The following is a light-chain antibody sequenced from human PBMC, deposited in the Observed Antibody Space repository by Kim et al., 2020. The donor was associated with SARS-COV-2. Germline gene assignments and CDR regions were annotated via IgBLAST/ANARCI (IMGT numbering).Light chain of an antibody. CDR3: QQYGAYYYS. CDR1: QNVSSR. CDR2: DAS. V-gene: IGKV1-5*01. J-gene: IGKJ2*03. Sequence: DVQMTQSPSTLSVSVGDRVTITCRAGQNVSSRLAWYQQKPGQAPNVLIYDASALKSGVPSRFSASGSGTDFTLTISSLQPDDFATYFCQQYGAYYYSFGQGTKLEI.